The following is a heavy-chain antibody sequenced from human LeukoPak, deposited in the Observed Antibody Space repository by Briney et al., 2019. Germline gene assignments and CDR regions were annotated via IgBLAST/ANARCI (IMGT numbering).Heavy chain of an antibody. D-gene: IGHD2-2*02. CDR2: IYNSGST. CDR1: GGSVSGGSHY. V-gene: IGHV4-61*01. J-gene: IGHJ3*02. CDR3: ARAASDAIKMGAFDI. Sequence: SETLSLTCNVSGGSVSGGSHYWSWIRQPPGKGLEWIGYIYNSGSTNYNPSLKSRVTISADTSKNQFSLKLSSVTAADTAVYYCARAASDAIKMGAFDIWGQGTMVTVSP.